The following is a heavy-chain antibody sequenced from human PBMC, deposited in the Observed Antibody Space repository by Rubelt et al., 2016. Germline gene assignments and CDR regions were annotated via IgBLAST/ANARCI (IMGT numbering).Heavy chain of an antibody. Sequence: QVQLQESGPGLVKPSETLSLTCTVSGGSISSYYWSWIRQPPGKGLEWIGYIYYSGSTFYNPSLKLRVTISVDKTKNQCSLRLSSVTAADTAVYYCAGHQDWEWFDPWGQGTLVTVSS. CDR2: IYYSGST. J-gene: IGHJ5*02. CDR1: GGSISSYY. V-gene: IGHV4-59*08. CDR3: AGHQDWEWFDP. D-gene: IGHD1-26*01.